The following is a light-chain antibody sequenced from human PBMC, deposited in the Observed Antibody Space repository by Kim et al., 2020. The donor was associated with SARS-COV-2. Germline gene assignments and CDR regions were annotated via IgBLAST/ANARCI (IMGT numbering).Light chain of an antibody. Sequence: GQSITIACTGTSTDVGAYNYVSGYRQHPGEVPTLIIFDVTDRPSGISDRFAGSKSGNTASLSISGLQADDEADYYCASYASTSTLVFGGGTQLTVL. J-gene: IGLJ2*01. CDR1: STDVGAYNY. CDR3: ASYASTSTLV. V-gene: IGLV2-14*03. CDR2: DVT.